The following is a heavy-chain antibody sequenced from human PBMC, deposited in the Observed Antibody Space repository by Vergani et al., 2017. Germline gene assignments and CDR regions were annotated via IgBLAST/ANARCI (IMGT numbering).Heavy chain of an antibody. CDR2: IKQDGSEK. CDR1: GFIFSHYW. CDR3: AGSSWYFDY. J-gene: IGHJ4*02. V-gene: IGHV3-7*01. Sequence: EVQLVESGGGLVQPGGSLRLSCAASGFIFSHYWMSWVRQAPGKGLEWVANIKQDGSEKYYVDSVKGRFTISRDNAKNSLYLQMNSLRAEDTAVYYCAGSSWYFDYWGQGTLVTVSS. D-gene: IGHD6-13*01.